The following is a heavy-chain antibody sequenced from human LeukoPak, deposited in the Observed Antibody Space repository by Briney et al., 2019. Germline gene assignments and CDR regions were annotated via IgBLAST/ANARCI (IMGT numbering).Heavy chain of an antibody. CDR1: GYTFTSYG. V-gene: IGHV1-18*01. CDR2: ISAYNGNT. D-gene: IGHD4-11*01. CDR3: ARGGGVTTVTTISY. Sequence: AASVKVPCTASGYTFTSYGISWVRQAPGQGLEWMGWISAYNGNTNYAQKLQGRVTMTTDTSTSTAYMELRSLRSDDTAVYYCARGGGVTTVTTISYWGQGTLVTVSS. J-gene: IGHJ4*02.